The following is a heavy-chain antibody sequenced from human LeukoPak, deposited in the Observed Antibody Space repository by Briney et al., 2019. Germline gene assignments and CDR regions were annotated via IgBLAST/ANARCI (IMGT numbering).Heavy chain of an antibody. CDR1: GFSFSTYN. D-gene: IGHD1-14*01. V-gene: IGHV3-21*01. J-gene: IGHJ4*02. Sequence: PGGSLRLSCAASGFSFSTYNMNWVRQAPGKGLEWVSSITTSSTYIYYADSVKGRFTISRDNAKNSLYLQMNSLRAEDTAVYYCARGTWAPFDSWGQGILVTVSS. CDR3: ARGTWAPFDS. CDR2: ITTSSTYI.